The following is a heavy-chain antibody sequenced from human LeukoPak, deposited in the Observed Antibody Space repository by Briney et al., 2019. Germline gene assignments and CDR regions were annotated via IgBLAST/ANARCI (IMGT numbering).Heavy chain of an antibody. Sequence: SETLSLTCTVSGGSISSYYWSWIRKPAGKGLEWIGRTYTSGSTNYNPSLKSRVTISVDKSKNQFSLKLSSVTAADTAVYYCARSPGSGWYYFDYWGQGTLVTVSS. V-gene: IGHV4-4*07. CDR1: GGSISSYY. CDR3: ARSPGSGWYYFDY. CDR2: TYTSGST. J-gene: IGHJ4*02. D-gene: IGHD6-19*01.